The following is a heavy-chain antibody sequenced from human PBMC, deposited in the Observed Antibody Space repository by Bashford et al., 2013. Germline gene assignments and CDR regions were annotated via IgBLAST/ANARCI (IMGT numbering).Heavy chain of an antibody. V-gene: IGHV4-61*08. J-gene: IGHJ4*02. CDR3: ARSVYFNRLEY. CDR2: IFDGENT. Sequence: SETLSLTCTVSGGSISSGDYYWSWVRQPPGKGLEWIGYIFDGENTNYSPSLRSRVTISIDTSKKQVSLKLTSVTSADTAVYYCARSVYFNRLEYWGQGTLVTVSS. D-gene: IGHD3-3*01. CDR1: GGSISSGDYY.